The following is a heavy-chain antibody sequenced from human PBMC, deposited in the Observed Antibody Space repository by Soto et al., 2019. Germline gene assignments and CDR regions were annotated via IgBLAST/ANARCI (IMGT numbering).Heavy chain of an antibody. Sequence: SVKVSCKASGFTFTSSAVQWVRQARGQRLEWIGWIVVGSGNTNYAQKFQERVTITRDMSTSTAYMELSSLRSEDTAVYYCAADGYYDSSGFHFDYWGQGTLVTVSS. D-gene: IGHD3-22*01. CDR1: GFTFTSSA. V-gene: IGHV1-58*01. J-gene: IGHJ4*02. CDR2: IVVGSGNT. CDR3: AADGYYDSSGFHFDY.